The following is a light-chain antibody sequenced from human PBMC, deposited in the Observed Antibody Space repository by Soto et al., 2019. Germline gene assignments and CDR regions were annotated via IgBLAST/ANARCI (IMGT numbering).Light chain of an antibody. Sequence: EIVLTQSPGTLSLSPGERATLSCRASQSLRSTFLAWYQHKLGQAPRLPIHGASTRATDIPDRFSGSGSGTIFNLSISRLEPEDFAVYYCQQYGTALGTFGQGTKVEIK. V-gene: IGKV3-20*01. CDR1: QSLRSTF. CDR3: QQYGTALGT. J-gene: IGKJ2*01. CDR2: GAS.